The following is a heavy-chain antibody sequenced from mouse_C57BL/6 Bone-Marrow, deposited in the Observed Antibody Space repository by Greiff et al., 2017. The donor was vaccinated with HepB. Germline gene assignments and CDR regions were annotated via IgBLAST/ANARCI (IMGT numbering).Heavy chain of an antibody. V-gene: IGHV5-4*03. CDR2: ISDGGSYT. CDR3: ARGGNWDYAMDY. D-gene: IGHD4-1*01. CDR1: GFTFSSYA. Sequence: EVKLVESGGGLVKPGGSLKLSCAASGFTFSSYAMSWVRQTPEKRLEWVATISDGGSYTYYPDNVKGRFTISRDNAKNNLYLQMSHLKSEDTAMYYCARGGNWDYAMDYWGQGTSVTVSS. J-gene: IGHJ4*01.